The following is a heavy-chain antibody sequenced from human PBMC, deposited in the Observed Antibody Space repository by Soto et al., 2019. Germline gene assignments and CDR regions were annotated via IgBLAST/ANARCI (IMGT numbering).Heavy chain of an antibody. V-gene: IGHV4-59*01. CDR1: GGSISNFY. CDR2: IYYSGST. D-gene: IGHD3-10*01. CDR3: ARDASYGSGAPPYYYYYGMDV. J-gene: IGHJ6*02. Sequence: SETLSLTCTVSGGSISNFYWSWIRQPPGKGLEWIGYIYYSGSTNYNPSLKSRVTISVDTSKNQFSLKLSSVTAADTAVYYCARDASYGSGAPPYYYYYGMDVWGQGTTVTVSS.